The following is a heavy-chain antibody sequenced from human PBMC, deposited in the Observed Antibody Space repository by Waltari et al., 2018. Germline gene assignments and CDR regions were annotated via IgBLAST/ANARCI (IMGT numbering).Heavy chain of an antibody. Sequence: EVQLVQSGAEVKKPGESLKISCKGYGYSFTNYWIGGVRQMPGKGLEWMGIIYPGDSDTRYSPSFQGQVTISADKTISTAYLQWSSLKASDTDMYYCAAGITMIDPRCALDIWGKGTMVTVSS. CDR2: IYPGDSDT. CDR1: GYSFTNYW. CDR3: AAGITMIDPRCALDI. D-gene: IGHD3-22*01. V-gene: IGHV5-51*01. J-gene: IGHJ3*02.